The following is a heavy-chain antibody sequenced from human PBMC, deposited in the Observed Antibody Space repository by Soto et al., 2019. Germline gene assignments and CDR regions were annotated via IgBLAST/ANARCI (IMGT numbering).Heavy chain of an antibody. D-gene: IGHD5-12*01. V-gene: IGHV1-8*01. CDR1: GYTFTSYD. Sequence: GASVKVSCKASGYTFTSYDINWVRQATGQGLEWMGWMNPNSGNTGYAQKFQGRVTMTRNTSISTAYMELSSLRSEDTAVYYCARDDQRAEERGYDWGNLTATYYYYYYMDVWGKGTTVTVSS. CDR2: MNPNSGNT. CDR3: ARDDQRAEERGYDWGNLTATYYYYYYMDV. J-gene: IGHJ6*03.